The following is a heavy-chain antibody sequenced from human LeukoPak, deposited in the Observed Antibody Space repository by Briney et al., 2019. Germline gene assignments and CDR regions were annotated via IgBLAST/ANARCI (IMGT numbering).Heavy chain of an antibody. CDR2: IWYDGSNK. J-gene: IGHJ4*02. CDR3: ARESRVGYGGKGTFDY. Sequence: GGSLRLSCAASGFTFSSYGMHWVRQAPGKGLEWVAVIWYDGSNKYYADSVKDRFTISRDNSKNTLYLQMNSLRAEDTAVYYCARESRVGYGGKGTFDYWGQGTLVTVSS. D-gene: IGHD4-23*01. V-gene: IGHV3-33*01. CDR1: GFTFSSYG.